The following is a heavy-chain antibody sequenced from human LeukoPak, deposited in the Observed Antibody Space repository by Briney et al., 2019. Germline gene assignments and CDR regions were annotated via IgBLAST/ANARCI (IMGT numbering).Heavy chain of an antibody. CDR1: GGSISSSSYY. J-gene: IGHJ6*03. D-gene: IGHD3-10*01. CDR3: AREGMSDGSGSYVLTYYYYYYYMDV. V-gene: IGHV4-39*07. CDR2: IYYSGRT. Sequence: SETLSLSCTVSGGSISSSSYYWGWIRQPPGKGLEWIGSIYYSGRTYYNPFLKSRVTVSVDTSKNQFSLKLSYVTAADTAVYYCAREGMSDGSGSYVLTYYYYYYYMDVWGKGTTVTVSS.